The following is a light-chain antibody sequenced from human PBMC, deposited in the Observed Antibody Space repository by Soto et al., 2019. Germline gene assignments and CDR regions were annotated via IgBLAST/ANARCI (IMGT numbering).Light chain of an antibody. Sequence: EMVLTRAPGTLSLSPGARATLSCRASQSVSSNYLAWYQQKPGQAPRLLIYGASSRATGIPDRISGSGSGTDFTLTISSLEPEDFAVYYCQQYGSSPSFGQGTKVDI. V-gene: IGKV3-20*01. CDR1: QSVSSNY. J-gene: IGKJ1*01. CDR2: GAS. CDR3: QQYGSSPS.